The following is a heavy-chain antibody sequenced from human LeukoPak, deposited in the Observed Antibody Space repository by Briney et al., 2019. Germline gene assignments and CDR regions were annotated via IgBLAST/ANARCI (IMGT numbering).Heavy chain of an antibody. J-gene: IGHJ4*02. D-gene: IGHD3-10*01. CDR2: IYYSGST. CDR1: GGSISSSSYY. Sequence: SETLSLTCTVSGGSISSSSYYWGWIRQPPGKGLEWIGSIYYSGSTYYNPSLKSRVTISVDTSKNQFSLKLSSVTAADTAVYYCARLTYGSGSCYNLDYWGQGTLVTVSS. V-gene: IGHV4-39*01. CDR3: ARLTYGSGSCYNLDY.